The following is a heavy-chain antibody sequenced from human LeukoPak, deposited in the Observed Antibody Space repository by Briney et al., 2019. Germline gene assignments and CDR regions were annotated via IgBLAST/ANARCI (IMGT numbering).Heavy chain of an antibody. CDR3: ARFAIAVAGCALDY. J-gene: IGHJ4*02. Sequence: GRSLRLSCAASGFTFSSYAKHWVRQAPGKGLEWVAVISYDGSNKYYADSVKGRFTISRDNSKNTLYLQMNSLRAEDTAVYYCARFAIAVAGCALDYWGQGTLVTVSS. CDR2: ISYDGSNK. V-gene: IGHV3-30-3*01. CDR1: GFTFSSYA. D-gene: IGHD6-19*01.